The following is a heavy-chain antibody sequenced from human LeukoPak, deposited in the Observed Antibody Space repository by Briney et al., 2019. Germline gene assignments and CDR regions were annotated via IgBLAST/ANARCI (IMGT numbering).Heavy chain of an antibody. CDR2: INPNGGGT. CDR1: GYNFIDYY. V-gene: IGHV1-2*02. CDR3: AREFTIFGVVITELFYWFDP. D-gene: IGHD3-3*01. Sequence: ASVKVSCKTSGYNFIDYYVYWVRQAPGQRLEWMGWINPNGGGTNYAQKFQGRVTMTRDTSISTAYMELSRLRSDDTAVYYCAREFTIFGVVITELFYWFDPWGQGTLVTVSS. J-gene: IGHJ5*02.